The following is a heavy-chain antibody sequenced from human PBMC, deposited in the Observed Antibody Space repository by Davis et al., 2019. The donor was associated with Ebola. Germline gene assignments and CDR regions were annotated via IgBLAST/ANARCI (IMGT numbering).Heavy chain of an antibody. J-gene: IGHJ4*02. CDR1: GASISSYY. CDR3: ARQTSSGYYGGRIDY. CDR2: MSDTGRT. V-gene: IGHV4-59*01. Sequence: SETLSLTCSVSGASISSYYWSWIRQAPGKGLEWVGHMSDTGRTNYNPSLNSRVTILVDMSKKEISLKLSLVTAADTAVYYCARQTSSGYYGGRIDYWGQGTLVTVSS. D-gene: IGHD3-22*01.